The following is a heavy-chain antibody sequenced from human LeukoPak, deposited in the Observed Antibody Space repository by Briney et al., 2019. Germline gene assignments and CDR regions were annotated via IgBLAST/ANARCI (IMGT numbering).Heavy chain of an antibody. J-gene: IGHJ5*02. CDR3: ARDRGTTMFSAWFDP. CDR1: GGTFSSYA. CDR2: IIPLFGTA. V-gene: IGHV1-69*01. D-gene: IGHD3-10*02. Sequence: SVKVSCKASGGTFSSYAINWVRQAPGQGLEWMGGIIPLFGTANYAQKFQGRVTITADESTRTAYMELSSLRSEDTAVYYCARDRGTTMFSAWFDPWGQGTLVTVSS.